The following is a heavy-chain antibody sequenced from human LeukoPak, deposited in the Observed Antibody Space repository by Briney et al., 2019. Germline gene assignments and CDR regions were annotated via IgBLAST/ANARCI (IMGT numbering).Heavy chain of an antibody. CDR1: GFTFSDYY. CDR3: ARGYSSGWYKLGFDP. CDR2: ISSSGSTI. D-gene: IGHD6-19*01. J-gene: IGHJ5*02. Sequence: GGSLRLSCAASGFTFSDYYMSWIRQAPGKGLEWVSYISSSGSTIYYADSVKGRFTISRDNAKNLLYLQMNSLRAEDTAVYYCARGYSSGWYKLGFDPWGQGTLVTVSS. V-gene: IGHV3-11*01.